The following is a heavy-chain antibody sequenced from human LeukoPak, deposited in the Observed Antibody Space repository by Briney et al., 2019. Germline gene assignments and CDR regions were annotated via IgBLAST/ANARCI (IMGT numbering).Heavy chain of an antibody. Sequence: PGGSLRLSCAASGFTFMRYAMSWVRQAPGKGLEWVSIIYSGGTTHYADSVKGRFTISRDNTKNTLYLQMDSLRAEDTAVYYCARTYYPGSGTHQRWFDPWGQGTLVTVSS. J-gene: IGHJ5*02. CDR3: ARTYYPGSGTHQRWFDP. D-gene: IGHD3-10*01. CDR1: GFTFMRYA. CDR2: IYSGGTT. V-gene: IGHV3-53*01.